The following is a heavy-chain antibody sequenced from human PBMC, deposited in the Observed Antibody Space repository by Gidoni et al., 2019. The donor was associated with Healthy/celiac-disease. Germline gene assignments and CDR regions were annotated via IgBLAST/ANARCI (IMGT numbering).Heavy chain of an antibody. J-gene: IGHJ6*02. Sequence: EVQLVESGGGLVQPGGSLRLSCAASGFTVSSNYMSWVRQAPGKGLEWVSVIYSGGSTYYADSVKGRFTISRHNSKNTLYLQMNSLRAEDTAVYYCATAPTVAEAGYGMDVWGQGTTVTVSS. V-gene: IGHV3-53*04. CDR2: IYSGGST. CDR1: GFTVSSNY. CDR3: ATAPTVAEAGYGMDV. D-gene: IGHD3-10*01.